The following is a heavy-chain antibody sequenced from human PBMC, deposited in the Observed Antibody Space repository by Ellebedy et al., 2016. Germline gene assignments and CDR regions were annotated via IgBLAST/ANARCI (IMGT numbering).Heavy chain of an antibody. D-gene: IGHD6-13*01. CDR3: ARGFSGSSWYQESFRIYYYYGMDV. V-gene: IGHV1-69*13. CDR1: GGTFSSYA. CDR2: IIPIFGTA. J-gene: IGHJ6*02. Sequence: SVKVSCXASGGTFSSYAISWVRQAPGQGLEWMGGIIPIFGTANYAQKFQGRVTITADESTSTAYMELSSLRSEDTAVYYCARGFSGSSWYQESFRIYYYYGMDVWGQGTTVTVSS.